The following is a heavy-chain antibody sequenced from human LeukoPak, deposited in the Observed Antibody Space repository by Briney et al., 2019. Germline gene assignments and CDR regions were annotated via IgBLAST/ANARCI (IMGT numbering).Heavy chain of an antibody. CDR2: IYYSGTT. V-gene: IGHV4-59*08. CDR1: GGSISSYY. D-gene: IGHD1-1*01. Sequence: PSETLSLTCTVSGGSISSYYWGWIRQPPGKGLEWIGNIYYSGTTYYNPSLKSRVTISVDTSKNQFSLTLNSVTAADTAVYFCARFKQLGRSFDSWGLGSLVTVSS. J-gene: IGHJ4*02. CDR3: ARFKQLGRSFDS.